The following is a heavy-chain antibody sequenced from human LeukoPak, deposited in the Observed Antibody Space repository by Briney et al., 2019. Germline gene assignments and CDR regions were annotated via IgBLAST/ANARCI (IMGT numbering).Heavy chain of an antibody. J-gene: IGHJ4*02. Sequence: SETLSLTCTVSGVSISSSNSYWGWIRQPPGKGLEWIGSIYYSGNTYYNASLKSQVSISIDTSKNQFSLRLTSVTAADTAVYYCARGQKYRSGYTVIELGSGYFDYWGQGPLVTVSS. V-gene: IGHV4-39*01. CDR3: ARGQKYRSGYTVIELGSGYFDY. CDR1: GVSISSSNSY. D-gene: IGHD5-18*01. CDR2: IYYSGNT.